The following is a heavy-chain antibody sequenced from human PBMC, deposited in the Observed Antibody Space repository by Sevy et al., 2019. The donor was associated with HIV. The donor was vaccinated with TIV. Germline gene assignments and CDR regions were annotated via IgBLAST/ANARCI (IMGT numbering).Heavy chain of an antibody. D-gene: IGHD3-3*01. CDR2: ISSSSSYI. CDR3: ARVGSYDFWSGYLRGYYYYMDV. V-gene: IGHV3-21*01. CDR1: GFTFSSYS. J-gene: IGHJ6*03. Sequence: GGSLRLSCAASGFTFSSYSMNWVRQAPGKGLEWVSSISSSSSYIYYADSVKGRFTISRDNAKNSLYLQMNSLRAEDTAVYYCARVGSYDFWSGYLRGYYYYMDVWGKGTTVTVSS.